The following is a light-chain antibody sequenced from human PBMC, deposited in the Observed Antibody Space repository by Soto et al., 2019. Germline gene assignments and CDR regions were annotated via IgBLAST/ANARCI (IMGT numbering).Light chain of an antibody. CDR1: QSVTYN. V-gene: IGKV3-15*01. Sequence: EIVMTQSPATLSVSPGERATLSCRASQSVTYNLAWYQQKPGQAPRLLFYGASTRATGIPARFSGSGSGTEFTLTITSLQSEDFAVYYCQHYNNWPLTFGPGTKVDIK. J-gene: IGKJ3*01. CDR3: QHYNNWPLT. CDR2: GAS.